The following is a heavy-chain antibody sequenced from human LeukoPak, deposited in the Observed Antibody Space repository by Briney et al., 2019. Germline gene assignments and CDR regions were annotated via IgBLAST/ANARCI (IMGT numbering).Heavy chain of an antibody. CDR2: INWNGGST. CDR1: GFTFDDYG. V-gene: IGHV3-20*04. J-gene: IGHJ4*02. CDR3: ARDVLGVIRYYFDY. D-gene: IGHD3-16*02. Sequence: GGSLRLSCAASGFTFDDYGMSWDRQAPGKGLEWVSGINWNGGSTGYADSVKGRFTISRDNAKNSLYLQMSSLRAEDTALYYCARDVLGVIRYYFDYWGQGTLVTVSS.